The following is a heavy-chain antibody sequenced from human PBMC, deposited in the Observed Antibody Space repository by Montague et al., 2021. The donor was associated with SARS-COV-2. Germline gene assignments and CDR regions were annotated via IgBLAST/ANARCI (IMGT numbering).Heavy chain of an antibody. CDR3: VVVPLEPRGRGFDY. D-gene: IGHD1-1*01. J-gene: IGHJ4*02. CDR1: GGSFSGYY. Sequence: SETLSLTCAVCGGSFSGYYWNWIRQPPGKGLEWIGEINHSGSTNYNPSLKSRVTISVDTSKNQFSLKLSSVTAADTAVYYCVVVPLEPRGRGFDYWGQGTLVTVSS. CDR2: INHSGST. V-gene: IGHV4-34*01.